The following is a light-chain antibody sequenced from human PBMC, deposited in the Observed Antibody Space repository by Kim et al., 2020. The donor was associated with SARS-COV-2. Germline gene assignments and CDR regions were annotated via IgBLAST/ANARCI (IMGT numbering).Light chain of an antibody. Sequence: SYELTQPPSVSVAPGKTATITCGGDNIGTKGVHWYQQKPGQAPVVVMYYDSDRPSGIPERFSGSNSGNTATLTISRVEAGDEADYSCQVWDSSTEHPVFGGGTQLTVL. V-gene: IGLV3-21*04. J-gene: IGLJ3*02. CDR1: NIGTKG. CDR3: QVWDSSTEHPV. CDR2: YDS.